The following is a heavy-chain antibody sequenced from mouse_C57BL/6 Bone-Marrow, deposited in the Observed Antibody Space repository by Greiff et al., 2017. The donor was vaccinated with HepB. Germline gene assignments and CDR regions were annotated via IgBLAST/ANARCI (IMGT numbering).Heavy chain of an antibody. J-gene: IGHJ2*01. V-gene: IGHV6-3*01. CDR2: IRLKSDNDAT. CDR3: TARGYFDY. CDR1: GFTFSNYW. Sequence: EVHLVESGGGLVQPGGSMKLSCVASGFTFSNYWMNWVRQSPEKGLEWVAQIRLKSDNDATHYAESVKGRFTISRDDSKSSVYLQMNNLRAEDTGIYYCTARGYFDYWGQGTTLTVSS.